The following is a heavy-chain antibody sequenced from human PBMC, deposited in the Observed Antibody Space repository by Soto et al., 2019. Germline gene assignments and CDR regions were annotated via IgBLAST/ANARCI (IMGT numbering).Heavy chain of an antibody. V-gene: IGHV3-48*01. CDR1: GFTFSSYS. J-gene: IGHJ4*02. Sequence: PGGSLRLSCAASGFTFSSYSMNWVRQAPGKGLEWVSYISSSSSTIYYADSVKGRFTISRDNAKNSLYLQMNSLRAEDTAVYYCARDKRWQQLVDFDYWGQGTLVTVSS. CDR2: ISSSSSTI. CDR3: ARDKRWQQLVDFDY. D-gene: IGHD6-13*01.